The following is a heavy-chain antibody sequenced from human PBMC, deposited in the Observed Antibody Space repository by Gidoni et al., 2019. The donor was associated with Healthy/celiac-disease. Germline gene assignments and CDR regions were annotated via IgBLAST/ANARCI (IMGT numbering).Heavy chain of an antibody. CDR3: VGLYYYDSSGYYFDY. Sequence: QLQLQESGPGLVKPSETPSLTCTVSGGSISSSSYHWCWIRQPPGKGLEWIGSIYYSGSTYYNPSLKSRVTISVDTSKNQFSLKLSSVTAADTAVYYCVGLYYYDSSGYYFDYWGQGTLVTVSS. CDR1: GGSISSSSYH. CDR2: IYYSGST. J-gene: IGHJ4*02. D-gene: IGHD3-22*01. V-gene: IGHV4-39*05.